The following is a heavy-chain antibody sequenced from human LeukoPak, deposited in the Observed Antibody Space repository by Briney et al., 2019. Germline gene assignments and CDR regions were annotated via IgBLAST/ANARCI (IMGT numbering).Heavy chain of an antibody. CDR2: INPNSGGT. V-gene: IGHV1-2*02. CDR1: GYTFTGYY. CDR3: ATTPPAYYYDSSGSDDAFDI. D-gene: IGHD3-22*01. J-gene: IGHJ3*02. Sequence: GASVKVSCKASGYTFTGYYMHWVRQAPGQGLEWMGWINPNSGGTNYAQKFQGRVTMTRDTSISTAYMELSRLRSDDTAVYYCATTPPAYYYDSSGSDDAFDIWGQGTMVTVSS.